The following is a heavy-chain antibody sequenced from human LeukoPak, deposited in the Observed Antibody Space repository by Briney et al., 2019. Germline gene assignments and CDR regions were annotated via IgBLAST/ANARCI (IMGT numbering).Heavy chain of an antibody. Sequence: ASVKVSCKAYGYTFTSYDINWVRQATGQGLEWMGWMNPNSGNTGYAQKFQGRVTMTRNTSISTAYMELSSLRSEDTAVYYCARGLSSSWPYYYYYGMDVWGQGTTVTVSS. D-gene: IGHD6-13*01. V-gene: IGHV1-8*01. CDR2: MNPNSGNT. CDR3: ARGLSSSWPYYYYYGMDV. CDR1: GYTFTSYD. J-gene: IGHJ6*02.